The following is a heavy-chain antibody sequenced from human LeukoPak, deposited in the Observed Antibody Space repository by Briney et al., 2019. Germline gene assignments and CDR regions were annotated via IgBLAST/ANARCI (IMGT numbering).Heavy chain of an antibody. Sequence: ASVKVSCKASGGTFGSYAISWVRQAPGQGLEWMGGIIPIFGTTNYAQKFQGRVTITADESTSTAYMELSSLRSKDTAVYYCARDQGLGYCSSTSCYPARGNWFDPWGQGTLVTVSS. CDR2: IIPIFGTT. D-gene: IGHD2-2*01. CDR1: GGTFGSYA. CDR3: ARDQGLGYCSSTSCYPARGNWFDP. V-gene: IGHV1-69*13. J-gene: IGHJ5*02.